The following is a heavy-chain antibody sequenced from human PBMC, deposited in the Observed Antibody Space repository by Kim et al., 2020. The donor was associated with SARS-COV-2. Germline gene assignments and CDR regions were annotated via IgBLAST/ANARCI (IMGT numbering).Heavy chain of an antibody. Sequence: GGSLRLSCAASGFTFSSYAMSWVRQAPGKGLEWVSAISGSGGSTYYADSVKGRFTISRDNSKNTLYLQMNSLRAEDTAVYYCAKDRKVGQGGRFGRERPDDWGQGTMVTVSS. D-gene: IGHD3-10*01. CDR3: AKDRKVGQGGRFGRERPDD. J-gene: IGHJ3*01. V-gene: IGHV3-23*01. CDR1: GFTFSSYA. CDR2: ISGSGGST.